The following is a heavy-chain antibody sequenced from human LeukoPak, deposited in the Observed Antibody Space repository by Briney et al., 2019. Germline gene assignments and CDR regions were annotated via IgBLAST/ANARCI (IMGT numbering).Heavy chain of an antibody. Sequence: GGSLRLSCAASGFTFSSYAMHWVRQAPGKGLEWVAVISYDGSNKYYADSVKGRFTISRDNSKNTLYLQMNSLRAEDTAIYYCAKDLIAYSYGHAGRSNFDCWSQGTLVTVSS. CDR3: AKDLIAYSYGHAGRSNFDC. J-gene: IGHJ4*02. CDR1: GFTFSSYA. CDR2: ISYDGSNK. D-gene: IGHD5-18*01. V-gene: IGHV3-30-3*01.